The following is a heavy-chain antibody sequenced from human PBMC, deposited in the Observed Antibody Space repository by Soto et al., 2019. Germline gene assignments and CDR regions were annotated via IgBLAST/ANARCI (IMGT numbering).Heavy chain of an antibody. CDR2: IIPIFGTA. Sequence: SVKVSCKASGGTFSSYAISWVRQAPGQGLEWMGGIIPIFGTANYAQKFQGRVTITADESTSTAYMELSSLRSEDTAVYYCARDQSPDSYGPGPSNDAFDIWGQVTIVTVSS. CDR3: ARDQSPDSYGPGPSNDAFDI. CDR1: GGTFSSYA. D-gene: IGHD5-18*01. V-gene: IGHV1-69*13. J-gene: IGHJ3*02.